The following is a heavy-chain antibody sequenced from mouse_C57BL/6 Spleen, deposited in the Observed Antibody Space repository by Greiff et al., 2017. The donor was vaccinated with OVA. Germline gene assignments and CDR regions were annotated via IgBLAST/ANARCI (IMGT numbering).Heavy chain of an antibody. D-gene: IGHD1-1*01. CDR2: IRSKSNNYAT. CDR1: GFSFNTYA. Sequence: DVKLVESGGGLVQPKGSLKLSCAASGFSFNTYAMNWVRQAPGKGLEWVARIRSKSNNYATYYADSVKDRFTISRDDSESMLYLQMNNFKTEDTAMYYCVRHPNYYGSSWYFDVWGTGTTVTVSS. J-gene: IGHJ1*03. V-gene: IGHV10-1*01. CDR3: VRHPNYYGSSWYFDV.